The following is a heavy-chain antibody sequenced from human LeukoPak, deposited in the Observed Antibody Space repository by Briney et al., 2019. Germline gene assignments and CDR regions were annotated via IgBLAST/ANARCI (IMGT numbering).Heavy chain of an antibody. V-gene: IGHV4-59*01. CDR2: IYYSGST. Sequence: SGTLSLTCTVSGGSISSYYWSWIRQPPGKGLEWIGYIYYSGSTNYNPSLKSRVTISVDTSKNQFSLKLSSVTAADTAVYYCARVWDGYNFDYWGQGTLVTVSS. J-gene: IGHJ4*02. CDR1: GGSISSYY. D-gene: IGHD5-24*01. CDR3: ARVWDGYNFDY.